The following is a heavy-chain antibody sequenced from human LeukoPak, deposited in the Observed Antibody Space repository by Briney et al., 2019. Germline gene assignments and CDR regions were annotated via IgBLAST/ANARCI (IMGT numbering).Heavy chain of an antibody. V-gene: IGHV4-59*01. CDR3: ARMGYYGSGNEFDY. J-gene: IGHJ4*02. CDR2: IYYSGST. D-gene: IGHD3-10*01. CDR1: GGSISSYY. Sequence: PSETLSLTCTVSGGSISSYYWSWIRQPPGKGLEWIGYIYYSGSTNYNPSLKSRVTISVDTSKNQFSLKLSSATAADTAVYYCARMGYYGSGNEFDYWGQGTLVTVSS.